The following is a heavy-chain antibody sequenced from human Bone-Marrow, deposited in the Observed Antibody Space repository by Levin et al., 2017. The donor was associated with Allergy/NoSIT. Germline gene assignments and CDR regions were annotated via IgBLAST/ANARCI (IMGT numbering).Heavy chain of an antibody. J-gene: IGHJ4*02. D-gene: IGHD5-12*01. CDR3: ARGRNSGYDASDY. CDR2: INSDGSTT. CDR1: GFTFSASW. V-gene: IGHV3-74*01. Sequence: PGGSLRLSCAASGFTFSASWMHWVRQTPGKGLVWVSRINSDGSTTNYADSVKGRFTISRDNAKNTLYLQMNSLRAEDTAVYYCARGRNSGYDASDYWGQGTLVTVSS.